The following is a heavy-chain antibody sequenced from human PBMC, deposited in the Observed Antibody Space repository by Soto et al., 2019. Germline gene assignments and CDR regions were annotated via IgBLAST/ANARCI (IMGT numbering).Heavy chain of an antibody. CDR2: ISAYNGNT. V-gene: IGHV1-18*04. J-gene: IGHJ6*02. D-gene: IGHD3-3*01. Sequence: ASVKVSCKASGYTFTSYGISWVRQAPGQGLEWMGWISAYNGNTNYAQKLQGRVTMTTDTSTSTAYMELRSLRPDDTAVYYCARDRYSVLRFLEWSAEGYYYYGVDVWGQGTTVTVSS. CDR3: ARDRYSVLRFLEWSAEGYYYYGVDV. CDR1: GYTFTSYG.